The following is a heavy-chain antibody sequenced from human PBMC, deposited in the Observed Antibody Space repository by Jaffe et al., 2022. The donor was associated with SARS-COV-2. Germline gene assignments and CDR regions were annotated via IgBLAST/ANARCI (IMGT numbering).Heavy chain of an antibody. D-gene: IGHD2-8*01. V-gene: IGHV2-5*02. Sequence: QITLKESGPTLVKPTQTLTLTCTFSGFSLSTSGVGVGWARQPPGKALEWLVVIYWDDDKRYSPSLRSRLTITKDTSKNQVVLTMTNMDPVDTATYYCAHRATYGGPSPGGWNSGYFDYWGQGILVTVSS. CDR2: IYWDDDK. CDR1: GFSLSTSGVG. J-gene: IGHJ4*02. CDR3: AHRATYGGPSPGGWNSGYFDY.